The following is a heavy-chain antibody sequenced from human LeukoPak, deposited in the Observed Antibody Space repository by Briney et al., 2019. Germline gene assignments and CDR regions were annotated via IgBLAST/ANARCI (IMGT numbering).Heavy chain of an antibody. Sequence: SETLSLTCAVYGGSFSGYYWSWIRQPPGKGLEWIGEINHSGSTNYNPSLKSRVTISVDTSKNQFSLKLSSVTAADTAVYYCARARSGYSSIGYYFDNWGQGTLVTLSS. D-gene: IGHD6-19*01. CDR3: ARARSGYSSIGYYFDN. CDR2: INHSGST. CDR1: GGSFSGYY. V-gene: IGHV4-34*01. J-gene: IGHJ4*02.